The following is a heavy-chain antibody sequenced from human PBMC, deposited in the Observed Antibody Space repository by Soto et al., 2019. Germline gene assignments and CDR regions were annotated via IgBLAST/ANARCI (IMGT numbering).Heavy chain of an antibody. D-gene: IGHD3-22*01. CDR1: AFTFSSYW. V-gene: IGHV3-74*01. J-gene: IGHJ6*04. Sequence: GGSLRLSCAASAFTFSSYWMNWVRQAPGKGPVWVSRINSDGSITGYADSVKGRFTISRDTSKNQFSLKLSSVTAADTAVSYWARWGVVVNGGTAYYYNGMAVGGKGTTVTVPS. CDR3: ARWGVVVNGGTAYYYNGMAV. CDR2: INSDGSIT.